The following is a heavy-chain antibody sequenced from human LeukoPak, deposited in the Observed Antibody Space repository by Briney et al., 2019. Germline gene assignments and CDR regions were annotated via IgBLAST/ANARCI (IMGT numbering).Heavy chain of an antibody. CDR3: ARRVVNNRNWYFNL. CDR2: IYPGDSDT. J-gene: IGHJ2*01. Sequence: GESLKISCKGFGYSFTRNWIGWVRQMPGKGLEWTGIIYPGDSDTRYSPSFQGQVTISADKSINTAYLRWSSLKASDTAMYYCARRVVNNRNWYFNLWGRGTLVTVSS. CDR1: GYSFTRNW. V-gene: IGHV5-51*01. D-gene: IGHD4-23*01.